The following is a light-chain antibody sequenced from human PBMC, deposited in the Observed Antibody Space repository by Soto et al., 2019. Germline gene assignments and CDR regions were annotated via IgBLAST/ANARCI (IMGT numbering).Light chain of an antibody. CDR1: QNIDIW. CDR3: QQHKSYPVT. Sequence: DIQMTQSPSTLSASVGDRVTITCRASQNIDIWLSWYQQKPGKVLSLLIYDASNLKSEVPSRFSGSGSGTEFTLTISSLQPDDSGSYYCQQHKSYPVTFGGGTKV. V-gene: IGKV1-5*01. CDR2: DAS. J-gene: IGKJ4*01.